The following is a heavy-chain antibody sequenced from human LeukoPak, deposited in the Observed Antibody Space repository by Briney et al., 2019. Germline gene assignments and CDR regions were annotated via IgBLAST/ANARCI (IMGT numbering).Heavy chain of an antibody. J-gene: IGHJ5*02. CDR1: GYTFTSYG. CDR3: ARGYCSSTSCYGNNWFDP. CDR2: IIPIFGTA. V-gene: IGHV1-69*05. D-gene: IGHD2-2*01. Sequence: GASVKVSCKASGYTFTSYGISWVRQAPGQGLEWMGGIIPIFGTANYAQKFQGRVTITTDESTSTAYMELSSLRSEDTAVYYCARGYCSSTSCYGNNWFDPWGQGTLVTVSS.